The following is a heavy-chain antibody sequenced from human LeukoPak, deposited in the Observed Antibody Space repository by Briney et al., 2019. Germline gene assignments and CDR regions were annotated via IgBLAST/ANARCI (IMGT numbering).Heavy chain of an antibody. V-gene: IGHV3-30*03. CDR2: ISYDGSNK. CDR3: ARDSIAVAGTYFDY. J-gene: IGHJ4*02. Sequence: GRSLRLSCAASGFTFSSYGMHWVRQAAGQGLEWVAVISYDGSNKYYADSVKGRSTISRDNSKNTLYLQMNSLRAEDTAVYYCARDSIAVAGTYFDYWGQGTLVTVSS. CDR1: GFTFSSYG. D-gene: IGHD6-19*01.